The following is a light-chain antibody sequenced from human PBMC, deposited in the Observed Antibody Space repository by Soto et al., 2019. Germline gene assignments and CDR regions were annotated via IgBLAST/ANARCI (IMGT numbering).Light chain of an antibody. V-gene: IGLV2-11*02. CDR3: CSYAGSHNLL. CDR1: SSDVGGTNY. Sequence: QSALTQPRSVSGSPGQSVTISCTGTSSDVGGTNYVSWYQYHPGKAPKLMMYDVDKRPSGVPDRFSGSKSDNTASLTISGLQAEDEADYYCCSYAGSHNLLFGGGTKLTVL. CDR2: DVD. J-gene: IGLJ2*01.